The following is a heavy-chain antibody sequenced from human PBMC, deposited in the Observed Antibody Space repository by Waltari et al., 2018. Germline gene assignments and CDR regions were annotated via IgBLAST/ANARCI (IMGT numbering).Heavy chain of an antibody. CDR3: AKDLSPYDTGPDFDY. Sequence: EVQLLESGGGLVQPGGSLRLSCAASGFTFSSYAMSWVRQAPGKGLEWVSAISGSGGRQYYADSVKGRFTISRDNSKNTLYLQMNSLRAEDTAVYYCAKDLSPYDTGPDFDYWGQGTLVSVSS. CDR2: ISGSGGRQ. D-gene: IGHD3-22*01. J-gene: IGHJ4*02. CDR1: GFTFSSYA. V-gene: IGHV3-23*01.